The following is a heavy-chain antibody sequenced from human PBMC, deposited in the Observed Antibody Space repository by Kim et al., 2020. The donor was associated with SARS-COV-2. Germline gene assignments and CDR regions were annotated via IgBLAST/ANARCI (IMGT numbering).Heavy chain of an antibody. V-gene: IGHV3-33*01. J-gene: IGHJ4*02. Sequence: GGSLRLSCAASGFTFSSFGMHWVRQAPGKGLEWVACIWYDGGNKWYVDSVKGRFTISRDNSKNTLYLQMNSLRVEDTAVYYCARDDDYGKPVDYWGQGTLVTVS. CDR3: ARDDDYGKPVDY. CDR1: GFTFSSFG. CDR2: IWYDGGNK. D-gene: IGHD4-17*01.